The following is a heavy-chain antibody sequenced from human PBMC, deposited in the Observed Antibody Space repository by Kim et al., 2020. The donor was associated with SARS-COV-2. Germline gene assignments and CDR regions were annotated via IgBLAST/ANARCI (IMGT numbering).Heavy chain of an antibody. D-gene: IGHD3-10*01. V-gene: IGHV3-66*01. CDR1: GFTVSSNY. CDR2: IYSGGST. CDR3: ATEILYYGSGVDY. Sequence: GGSLRLSCAASGFTVSSNYMSWVRQAPGKGLEWVSVIYSGGSTYYADSVKGRFTISRDNSKNTLYLQMNSLRAEDTAVYYCATEILYYGSGVDYWGQGTLVTVSS. J-gene: IGHJ4*02.